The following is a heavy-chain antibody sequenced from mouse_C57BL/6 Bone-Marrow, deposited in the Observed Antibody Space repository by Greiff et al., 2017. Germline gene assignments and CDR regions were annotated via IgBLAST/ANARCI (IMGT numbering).Heavy chain of an antibody. J-gene: IGHJ2*01. CDR1: GYTFTSYW. CDR2: IYPGNSDT. CDR3: TRSAGYYYFDY. V-gene: IGHV1-5*01. Sequence: EVQLQQSGTVLARPGASVKMSCKTSGYTFTSYWMHWVNQRPGQGLEWIGAIYPGNSDTSYNQKFKGKAKLTAVTSASTASMELSSLTNEDSAVYYCTRSAGYYYFDYWGQGTTLTVSS. D-gene: IGHD2-3*01.